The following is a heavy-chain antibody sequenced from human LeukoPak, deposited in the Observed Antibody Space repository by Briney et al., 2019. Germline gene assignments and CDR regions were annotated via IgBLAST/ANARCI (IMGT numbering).Heavy chain of an antibody. CDR2: IYYSGST. D-gene: IGHD3-10*01. CDR1: GGSISSGDYY. J-gene: IGHJ5*02. Sequence: SETLSLTCTVSGGSISSGDYYWSWIRQPPGKGLEWIGYIYYSGSTYYNPSLKSRVTISVDTSKNQFSLKLSSVTAAHTAAYYWAGGSEYLFDPWGQGTLVTVSS. V-gene: IGHV4-30-4*01. CDR3: AGGSEYLFDP.